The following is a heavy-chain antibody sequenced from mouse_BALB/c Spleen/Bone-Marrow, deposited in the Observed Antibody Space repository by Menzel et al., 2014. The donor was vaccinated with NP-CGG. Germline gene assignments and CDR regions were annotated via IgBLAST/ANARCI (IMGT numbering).Heavy chain of an antibody. CDR2: IYPGSGST. D-gene: IGHD1-1*02. J-gene: IGHJ4*01. CDR3: ARGNGPYAMDY. Sequence: VQLQQSGAELVKPGTSVKLSCKASGYNFTSYWINWVKLRPGQGLEWIGDIYPGSGSTNYNEKFKGKATLTADTSSSTAYMQLSSLTSEDSAVYFCARGNGPYAMDYWGQGTSVTVSS. CDR1: GYNFTSYW. V-gene: IGHV1-55*01.